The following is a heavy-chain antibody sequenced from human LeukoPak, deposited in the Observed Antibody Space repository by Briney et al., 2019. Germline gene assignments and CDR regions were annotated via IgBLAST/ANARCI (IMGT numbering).Heavy chain of an antibody. D-gene: IGHD3-3*01. Sequence: PGGSLRLSCVSPGFTFSSSGIHWVRQAPRKGPDWLAFIHYDGSNKYYADSVKGRFTISRDNSKNILYLQMSSLSVEDTAVYYCAKFWSGNFGRDALDIWGQGTMVSVSS. V-gene: IGHV3-30*02. J-gene: IGHJ3*02. CDR1: GFTFSSSG. CDR3: AKFWSGNFGRDALDI. CDR2: IHYDGSNK.